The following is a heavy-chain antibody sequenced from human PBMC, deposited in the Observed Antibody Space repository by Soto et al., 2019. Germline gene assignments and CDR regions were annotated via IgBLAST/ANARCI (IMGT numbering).Heavy chain of an antibody. CDR1: GFSLTTSGVG. Sequence: QITLKESGPTLVKPTQTLTLTCTFSGFSLTTSGVGVGWIRQPPGKALEWLALIYWDDDKRYSPSLKSRLTPTKDTSNSEVVPTTTNMDPAGTATYFCALRTTAVTWWFDSWGQGTLVTVSS. CDR3: ALRTTAVTWWFDS. CDR2: IYWDDDK. D-gene: IGHD4-17*01. J-gene: IGHJ5*01. V-gene: IGHV2-5*02.